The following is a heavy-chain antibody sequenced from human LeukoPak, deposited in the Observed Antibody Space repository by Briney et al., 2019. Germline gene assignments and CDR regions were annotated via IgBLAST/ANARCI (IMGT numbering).Heavy chain of an antibody. Sequence: GGSLRLSCAASGFTFSSYAMSWVRQAPGKGLEWVAVISYDGSNKDYADSVKGRFTISRDNSKNTLYLQMNSLRAEDTAVYYCAKAGSYYGYYFDYWGQGTLVTVSS. CDR2: ISYDGSNK. CDR1: GFTFSSYA. V-gene: IGHV3-30-3*01. CDR3: AKAGSYYGYYFDY. D-gene: IGHD1-26*01. J-gene: IGHJ4*02.